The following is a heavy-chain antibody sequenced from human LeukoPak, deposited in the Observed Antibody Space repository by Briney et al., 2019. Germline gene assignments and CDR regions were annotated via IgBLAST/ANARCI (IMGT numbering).Heavy chain of an antibody. CDR1: GGTFSSYA. D-gene: IGHD3-10*01. CDR3: ASRWFGEILTGYYYYGMDV. Sequence: WASVKVSCKASGGTFSSYAISWVRQAPGQGLEWMGGIIPIFGTANYAQKFQGRVTITVDKSTSTAYMELSSLRSEDTAVYYCASRWFGEILTGYYYYGMDVWGKGTTVTVSS. CDR2: IIPIFGTA. J-gene: IGHJ6*04. V-gene: IGHV1-69*06.